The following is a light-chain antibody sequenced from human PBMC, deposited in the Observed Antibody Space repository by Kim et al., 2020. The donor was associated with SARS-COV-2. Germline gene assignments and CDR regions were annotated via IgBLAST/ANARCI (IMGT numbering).Light chain of an antibody. CDR3: QQYYSYPPLT. V-gene: IGKV1-8*01. CDR2: AAS. Sequence: ATTGDRVTITCRARQGISSYLAWYQQKPGKAPKLLIYAASTLQSGVPSRFSGSGSGTDFTLTISCLQSEDFATYYCQQYYSYPPLTFGGGTKLEI. J-gene: IGKJ4*01. CDR1: QGISSY.